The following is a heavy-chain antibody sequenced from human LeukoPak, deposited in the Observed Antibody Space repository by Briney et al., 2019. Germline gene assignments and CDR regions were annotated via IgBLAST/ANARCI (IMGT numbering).Heavy chain of an antibody. CDR1: GGAFRSYA. CDR3: ARFTGIRSVGYMDV. J-gene: IGHJ6*03. V-gene: IGHV1-69*15. Sequence: SVTVSCKASGGAFRSYAISWLRQAPGQGLAWMGRYISIFDTANYAQKFQGRVTITADESASTAYMELSSLRSEDTAVYLCARFTGIRSVGYMDVWGKGTTVTVSS. CDR2: YISIFDTA. D-gene: IGHD6-13*01.